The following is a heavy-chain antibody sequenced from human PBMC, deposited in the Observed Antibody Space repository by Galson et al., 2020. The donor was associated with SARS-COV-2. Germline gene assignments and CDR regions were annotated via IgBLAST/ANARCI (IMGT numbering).Heavy chain of an antibody. V-gene: IGHV1-2*02. D-gene: IGHD3-3*01. Sequence: ASVKVSCKASGYPFSDYYVHWVRQAPGQGLEWMGWINPKTGGTGYAQKFHGRVTMTRDTSISTAYMDLRSLRSDDTAVYFCARGEIRFLEWLLSDGMDVWGQGTTVTVSS. J-gene: IGHJ6*02. CDR1: GYPFSDYY. CDR2: INPKTGGT. CDR3: ARGEIRFLEWLLSDGMDV.